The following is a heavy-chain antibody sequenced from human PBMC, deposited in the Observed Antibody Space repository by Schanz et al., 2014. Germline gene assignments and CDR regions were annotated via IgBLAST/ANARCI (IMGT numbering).Heavy chain of an antibody. Sequence: QVQLQQRGAGLLKPSETLSVTCTVSGGSINNYFWTWIRQPAGKGLEWIGRIYSNGISHYNPSLESRVTMSVDTSKNKFSLNLTPVTPADTAIYYCVRVKGEHSGHDYIVYWGQGIQVTVSP. D-gene: IGHD5-12*01. J-gene: IGHJ4*02. CDR3: VRVKGEHSGHDYIVY. CDR1: GGSINNYF. CDR2: IYSNGIS. V-gene: IGHV4-59*10.